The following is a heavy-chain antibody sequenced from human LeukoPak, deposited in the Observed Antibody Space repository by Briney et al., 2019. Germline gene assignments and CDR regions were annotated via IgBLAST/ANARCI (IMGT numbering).Heavy chain of an antibody. D-gene: IGHD3-10*02. J-gene: IGHJ5*02. CDR2: MKGGGGDT. V-gene: IGHV3-23*01. CDR1: GFSFSSYA. CDR3: ARACWVSTADAVS. Sequence: GGSLRLSCAASGFSFSSYAMSWVRQAPARGLEWVSSMKGGGGDTFYADFVKGRFTLSRDDSRNTVYLQLNSLRVEDTAIYYCARACWVSTADAVSWGQGTLVTVSS.